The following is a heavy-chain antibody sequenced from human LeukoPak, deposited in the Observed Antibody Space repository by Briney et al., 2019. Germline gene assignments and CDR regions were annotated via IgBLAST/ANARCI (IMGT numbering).Heavy chain of an antibody. D-gene: IGHD3-10*01. CDR3: ARVLMVRGVIIYFDS. Sequence: ASVKVSCKASGYTFTTYGISWARQAPGQGLEWMGWISAYNGNTHYAQKVQGRVTMTTDTSTSTAYMELRSLRSDDTAVYYCARVLMVRGVIIYFDSWGQGTLVTVSS. V-gene: IGHV1-18*01. CDR1: GYTFTTYG. CDR2: ISAYNGNT. J-gene: IGHJ4*02.